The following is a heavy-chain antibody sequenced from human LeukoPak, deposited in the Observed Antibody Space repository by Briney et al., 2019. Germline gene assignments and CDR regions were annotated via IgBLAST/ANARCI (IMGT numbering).Heavy chain of an antibody. CDR1: GGSISSSSYY. V-gene: IGHV4-39*07. J-gene: IGHJ6*03. CDR3: ARSWYPYYYYMDV. CDR2: IYYSGST. D-gene: IGHD6-13*01. Sequence: SETLSLTCTVSGGSISSSSYYWGWIRQPPGKGLEWIGSIYYSGSTYYNPSLKSRVTISVDTSKNQFSLKLSSVTAADTAVYYCARSWYPYYYYMDVWGKGTTVTVSS.